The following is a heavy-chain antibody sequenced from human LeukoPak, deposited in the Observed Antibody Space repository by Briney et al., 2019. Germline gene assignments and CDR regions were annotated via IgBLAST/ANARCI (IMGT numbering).Heavy chain of an antibody. V-gene: IGHV3-11*06. Sequence: GGSLRLSCAASGFTFSDYYMSWIRQAPGKGLEWVSYISSSSYTNYTDSVKGRFTISRDNAKNSLYLQMNSLRAEDTDVYYCARDHRGDFWSGYYPSYYYYGMDVWGQGTTVTVSS. D-gene: IGHD3-3*01. CDR3: ARDHRGDFWSGYYPSYYYYGMDV. J-gene: IGHJ6*02. CDR1: GFTFSDYY. CDR2: ISSSSYT.